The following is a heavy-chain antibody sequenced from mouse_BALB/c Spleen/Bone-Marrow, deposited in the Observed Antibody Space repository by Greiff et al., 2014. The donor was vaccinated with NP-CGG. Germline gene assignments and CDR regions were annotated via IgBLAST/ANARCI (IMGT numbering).Heavy chain of an antibody. CDR1: DYTFSSYW. D-gene: IGHD2-3*01. CDR3: ARRGYDGYH. V-gene: IGHV1-9*01. CDR2: ILPGGGST. J-gene: IGHJ2*01. Sequence: QVQLQQSGAELMKPGASVKISCKATDYTFSSYWIEWVKQRPGHGLEWIGEILPGGGSTNYNEKFKGKATLTADTSSNTAYMQLSSLTSEDSAVYYCARRGYDGYHWGQGTTLTVSS.